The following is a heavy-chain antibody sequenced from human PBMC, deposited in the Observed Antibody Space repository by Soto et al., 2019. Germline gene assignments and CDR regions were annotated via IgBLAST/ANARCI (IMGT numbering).Heavy chain of an antibody. CDR2: ISAYNGNT. CDR1: GYTFTSYC. J-gene: IGHJ6*04. CDR3: ASDLPVIVVVTAAMGGYEYGLDV. D-gene: IGHD2-2*01. Sequence: ASVKVSFKTSGYTFTSYCISWVRQAPGQWLELMGWISAYNGNTNYAQKLQGRVTMTTDTSTSTAYMELRSLRSDDTAVYYCASDLPVIVVVTAAMGGYEYGLDVLG. V-gene: IGHV1-18*01.